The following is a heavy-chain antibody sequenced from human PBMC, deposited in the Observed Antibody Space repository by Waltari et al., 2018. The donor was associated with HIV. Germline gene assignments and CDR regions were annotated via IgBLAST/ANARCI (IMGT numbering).Heavy chain of an antibody. Sequence: QMQLKESGPGLVKPSGTLSLTCAVSGGSIRSNNWWSWVRQSPGKGLEWIADIFHTGGTNYSPSLQGRVTISVDKSKNEFSLKIRSVTAADTAVYYCARSYSSSWIIEYWGQGILVTVSS. CDR2: IFHTGGT. V-gene: IGHV4-4*02. D-gene: IGHD6-13*01. CDR3: ARSYSSSWIIEY. J-gene: IGHJ4*02. CDR1: GGSIRSNNW.